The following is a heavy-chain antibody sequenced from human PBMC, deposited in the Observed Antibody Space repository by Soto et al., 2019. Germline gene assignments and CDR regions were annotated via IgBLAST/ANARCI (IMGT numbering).Heavy chain of an antibody. Sequence: GSLRLSCAASEFTFSNYAMSWVRQAPGKGLEWVSAISYGGGTTYYADSVKGRFTISRDNSKNTLYLQMNSLRAEATAVYYFARTERAPSNYFDILTGYYYFGYWGQGSMVTVSS. D-gene: IGHD3-9*01. CDR2: ISYGGGTT. CDR1: EFTFSNYA. V-gene: IGHV3-23*01. CDR3: ARTERAPSNYFDILTGYYYFGY. J-gene: IGHJ4*02.